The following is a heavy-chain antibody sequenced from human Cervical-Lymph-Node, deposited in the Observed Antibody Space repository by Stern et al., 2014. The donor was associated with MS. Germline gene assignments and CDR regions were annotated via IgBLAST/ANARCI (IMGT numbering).Heavy chain of an antibody. Sequence: VQLVESGGGVVQPGRSLRLSCAASGFTFSSYGMHWVRQAPGKGLEWVAVIWYDGSNKYYADSVKGRFTISRDNSKNTLYLQMNSLRAEDTAGYYCARDGGSHSGWGDWFDPWGQGTLVTVSS. CDR1: GFTFSSYG. V-gene: IGHV3-33*01. CDR3: ARDGGSHSGWGDWFDP. D-gene: IGHD6-19*01. J-gene: IGHJ5*02. CDR2: IWYDGSNK.